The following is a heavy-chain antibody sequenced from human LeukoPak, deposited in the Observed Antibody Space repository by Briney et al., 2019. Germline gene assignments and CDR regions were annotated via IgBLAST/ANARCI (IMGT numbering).Heavy chain of an antibody. Sequence: GGSLRLSCAASGFTFSSYEMSWVRQAPGKGLEWVSAISGSGGSTYYADSVKGRFTISRDNSKNTLYLQMNSLRAEDTAVYYCAKDLQRYYYDSSGYLNWGQGTLVTVSS. D-gene: IGHD3-22*01. V-gene: IGHV3-23*01. J-gene: IGHJ4*02. CDR3: AKDLQRYYYDSSGYLN. CDR1: GFTFSSYE. CDR2: ISGSGGST.